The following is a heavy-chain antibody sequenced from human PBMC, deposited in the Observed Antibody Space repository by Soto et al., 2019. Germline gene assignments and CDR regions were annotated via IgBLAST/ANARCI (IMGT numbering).Heavy chain of an antibody. D-gene: IGHD3-10*01. CDR3: ARLVYDTRLNYMYFDF. CDR1: GVSLTSGNW. V-gene: IGHV4-4*02. J-gene: IGHJ4*02. CDR2: IFHDGTA. Sequence: QVKLQESGPGLATPSGTLSLTCAVSGVSLTSGNWWTWVRQSPQRGLEYIGEIFHDGTANYYPSFERRVAMSVDTSRNQFSLKLTSVTAAYTAVYFCARLVYDTRLNYMYFDFWGPGTLVTVSS.